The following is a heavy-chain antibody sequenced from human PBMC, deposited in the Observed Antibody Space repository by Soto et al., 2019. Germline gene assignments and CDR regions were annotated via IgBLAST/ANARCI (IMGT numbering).Heavy chain of an antibody. CDR2: FYTSGST. V-gene: IGHV4-4*07. D-gene: IGHD3-9*01. CDR1: GGSISSYY. CDR3: VRDVYDILTGYSSFDY. Sequence: WETLSLTCSVSGGSISSYYWSWIRQPAGKGLEWIGRFYTSGSTNYNPSLKSRVTMSVDKSKNQFSLKLSSVTAADTAVYYCVRDVYDILTGYSSFDYCGQGTMVTVYS. J-gene: IGHJ4*02.